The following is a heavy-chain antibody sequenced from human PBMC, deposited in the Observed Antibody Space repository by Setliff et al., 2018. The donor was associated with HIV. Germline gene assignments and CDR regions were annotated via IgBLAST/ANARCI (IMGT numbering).Heavy chain of an antibody. Sequence: GASVKVSCKTSGFTFTSYGITWVRQAPGQGLEWMGWISTYSGHTNYAQKLQGRVNMTTDTSTSTAYMELRSLRSDDTTLYYCARVLWPYSSSRFDYWGQGTLVTSPQ. CDR3: ARVLWPYSSSRFDY. CDR1: GFTFTSYG. D-gene: IGHD6-6*01. V-gene: IGHV1-18*01. CDR2: ISTYSGHT. J-gene: IGHJ4*02.